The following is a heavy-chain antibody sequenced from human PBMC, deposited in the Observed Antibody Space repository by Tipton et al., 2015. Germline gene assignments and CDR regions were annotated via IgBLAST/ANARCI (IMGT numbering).Heavy chain of an antibody. J-gene: IGHJ5*02. CDR3: ARHAYCVGGTCYVRLDTWFDP. D-gene: IGHD2-15*01. CDR2: SFYTGIT. V-gene: IGHV4-39*01. CDR1: GDSISGGTEY. Sequence: TLSLTCTVSGDSISGGTEYWGWIRQAPGKTLEWIASSFYTGITFYNPSLQSRVTISVDTSKNQFSLKLTSVTTADTAVYYCARHAYCVGGTCYVRLDTWFDPWGQGTLVTVSS.